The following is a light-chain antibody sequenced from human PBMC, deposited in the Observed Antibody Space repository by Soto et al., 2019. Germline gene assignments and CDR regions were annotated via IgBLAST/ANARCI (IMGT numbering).Light chain of an antibody. J-gene: IGKJ4*01. V-gene: IGKV1-33*01. CDR1: QDISNF. CDR2: DAS. CDR3: QQYKSLPLT. Sequence: DIQMTQSPSSLSASVGDRVTITCQASQDISNFLNWYRQKPGEAPNLLIYDASTLETGVPLRFSGSGSGSYFSFTISSLQPEDVATYYCQQYKSLPLTFGGGTKVDNK.